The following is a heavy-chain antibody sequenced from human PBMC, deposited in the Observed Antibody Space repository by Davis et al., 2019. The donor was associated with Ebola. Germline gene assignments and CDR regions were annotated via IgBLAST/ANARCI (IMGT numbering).Heavy chain of an antibody. Sequence: GESLKISCAASGFTFSYYWMHWVRQAPGKGLVWVARVHSDGYTTSYADSVKGRFTISRDNAKNTLYLQMNSLRVEDTAVYYCARGDRDCFDLWGQGAMVTVSS. D-gene: IGHD2-21*02. J-gene: IGHJ3*01. V-gene: IGHV3-74*01. CDR1: GFTFSYYW. CDR2: VHSDGYTT. CDR3: ARGDRDCFDL.